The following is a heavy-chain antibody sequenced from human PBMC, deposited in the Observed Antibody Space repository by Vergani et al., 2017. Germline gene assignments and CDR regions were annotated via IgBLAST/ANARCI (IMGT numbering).Heavy chain of an antibody. CDR1: GGTFSSYT. CDR2: IIPILGIA. Sequence: QVQLEQSGAEVKEPGSSVKVSCKASGGTFSSYTISWVRQAPGQGLEWMGRIIPILGIANYAQKFQGRVTITADKYTSTAYMELSSLRSEDTAVYYCAREYYYDSSVYYPSFDYWGQGTLVTVSS. CDR3: AREYYYDSSVYYPSFDY. J-gene: IGHJ4*02. D-gene: IGHD3-22*01. V-gene: IGHV1-69*08.